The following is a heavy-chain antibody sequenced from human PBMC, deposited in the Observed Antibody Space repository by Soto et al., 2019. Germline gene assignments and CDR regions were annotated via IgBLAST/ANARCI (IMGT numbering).Heavy chain of an antibody. V-gene: IGHV1-2*04. J-gene: IGHJ5*02. CDR2: INPNSGGT. Sequence: ASVKVSCKASGYTFTGYYMHWVRQAPGQGLEWMGWINPNSGGTNYAQKFQGWVTMTRDTSISTAYMELGRLRSDDTAVYYCARSGGVLEWLLFPFDPWGQGTLVTVSS. CDR1: GYTFTGYY. CDR3: ARSGGVLEWLLFPFDP. D-gene: IGHD3-3*01.